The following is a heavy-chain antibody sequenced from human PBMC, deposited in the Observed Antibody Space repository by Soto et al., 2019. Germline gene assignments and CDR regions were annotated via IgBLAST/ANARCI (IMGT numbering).Heavy chain of an antibody. CDR2: ISDSGVGT. D-gene: IGHD2-8*01. CDR1: GFTFSSYA. V-gene: IGHV3-23*01. J-gene: IGHJ4*02. CDR3: EHTSWCRD. Sequence: EVQLLESGGGLVQPGGSLRLSCAASGFTFSSYAMTWVRQAPGKGLEWVSTISDSGVGTYYADSVKGRFTISRDNSANTLYRQMTSLRAEDTAVYYCEHTSWCRDWVQGTLVTVSS.